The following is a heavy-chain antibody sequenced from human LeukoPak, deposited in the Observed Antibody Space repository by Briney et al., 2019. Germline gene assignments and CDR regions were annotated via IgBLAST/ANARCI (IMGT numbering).Heavy chain of an antibody. CDR3: AKGGTTVVDY. D-gene: IGHD4-23*01. J-gene: IGHJ4*02. Sequence: SGGSLRLSCAASGFTVSGHPMSWVRQAPGKGLVWVSRINGDGSRTTYADSVKGRFTISRDNAKNTLYLQMNSLRAEDTAVYYCAKGGTTVVDYWGQGTLVTVSS. CDR1: GFTVSGHP. V-gene: IGHV3-74*03. CDR2: INGDGSRT.